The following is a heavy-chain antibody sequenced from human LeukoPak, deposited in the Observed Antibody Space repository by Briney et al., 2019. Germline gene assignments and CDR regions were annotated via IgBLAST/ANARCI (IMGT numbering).Heavy chain of an antibody. Sequence: EGSLRLSCAAPGLTFSIYWMSWVRQAPGKGLEWVANIKQDGSEKYYVDSVKGRFTISRDNAKNSLHLQMNSLRAEDTAVYYCASLYSSGWYYWGQGTLVTVSS. CDR1: GLTFSIYW. CDR3: ASLYSSGWYY. CDR2: IKQDGSEK. J-gene: IGHJ4*02. D-gene: IGHD6-19*01. V-gene: IGHV3-7*01.